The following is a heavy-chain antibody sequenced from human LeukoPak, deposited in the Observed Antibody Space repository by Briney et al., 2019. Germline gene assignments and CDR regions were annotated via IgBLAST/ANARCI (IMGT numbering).Heavy chain of an antibody. CDR2: IYPGDSDT. D-gene: IGHD5-12*01. CDR3: ARHPSAEDIVATIYPDY. Sequence: GESLKISCKGSDYSFTSYWIGGVRHMPGKGLEWMGMIYPGDSDTRYNPSFQGQVTISADKSISTACLQWSSLKASDTAMYYCARHPSAEDIVATIYPDYWGQGTLVTVSS. J-gene: IGHJ4*02. V-gene: IGHV5-51*01. CDR1: DYSFTSYW.